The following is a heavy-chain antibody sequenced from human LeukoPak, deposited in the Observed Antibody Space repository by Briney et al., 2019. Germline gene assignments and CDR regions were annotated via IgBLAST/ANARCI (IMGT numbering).Heavy chain of an antibody. CDR1: GFTFSDYY. J-gene: IGHJ4*02. CDR3: TTWNY. V-gene: IGHV3-15*01. CDR2: IKSKTDNGTI. Sequence: GGSLRLSCAASGFTFSDYYMSWIRQAPGKGLDWVGRIKSKTDNGTIDYAAPVKGRFTIPRDDSRNTLYLQMNSLKTEDTAVYYCTTWNYWGQGTLVTVSS.